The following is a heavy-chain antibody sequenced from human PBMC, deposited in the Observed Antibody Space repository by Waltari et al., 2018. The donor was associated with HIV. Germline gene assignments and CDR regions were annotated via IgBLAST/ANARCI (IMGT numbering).Heavy chain of an antibody. CDR3: ARDKLGDPAPV. V-gene: IGHV3-48*02. D-gene: IGHD1-26*01. CDR1: GFIFSTYS. Sequence: EAQLEESGGALIQPGGSLGVSWVGTGFIFSTYSLNWVRQAPGKGLEWVAYIGSSGTTLYADSVKGRFTISRDNAKNSVFLQMNSLREDDTALYFCARDKLGDPAPVWGQGTTVTVSS. J-gene: IGHJ6*02. CDR2: IGSSGTTL.